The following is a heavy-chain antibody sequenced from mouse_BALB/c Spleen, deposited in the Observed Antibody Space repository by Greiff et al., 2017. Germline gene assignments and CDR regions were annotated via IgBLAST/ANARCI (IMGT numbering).Heavy chain of an antibody. CDR1: GFSLTSYG. D-gene: IGHD2-3*01. CDR3: ARDRWLLHYAMDY. V-gene: IGHV2-9*02. CDR2: IWAGGST. J-gene: IGHJ4*01. Sequence: VKLMESGPGLVAPSQSLSITCTVSGFSLTSYGVHWVRQPPGKGLEWLGVIWAGGSTNYNSALMSRLSISKDNSKSQVFLKMNSLQTDDTAMYYCARDRWLLHYAMDYWGQGTSVTVSS.